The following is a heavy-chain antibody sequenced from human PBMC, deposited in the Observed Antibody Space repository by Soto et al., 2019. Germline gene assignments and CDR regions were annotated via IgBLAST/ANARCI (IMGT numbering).Heavy chain of an antibody. D-gene: IGHD1-7*01. CDR1: GYTFTSYG. J-gene: IGHJ6*02. V-gene: IGHV1-18*01. CDR2: ISPYNGNT. Sequence: ASVKVSCKASGYTFTSYGISWVRQAPGQGLEWMGWISPYNGNTNYAQKLQGRVTMTADTSTSTAYMELSSLRSEDTAVYYCARSGSYNWNYVPPVPIGRYYYGMDVWGQGTTVTVSS. CDR3: ARSGSYNWNYVPPVPIGRYYYGMDV.